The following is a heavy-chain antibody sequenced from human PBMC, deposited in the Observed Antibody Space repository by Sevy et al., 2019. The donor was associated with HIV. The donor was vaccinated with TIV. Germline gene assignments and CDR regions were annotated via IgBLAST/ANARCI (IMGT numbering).Heavy chain of an antibody. CDR2: IFWDDIT. J-gene: IGHJ4*02. CDR3: THNGRDSYYRGFV. Sequence: SGPTLVKPTQTLTLTCTLSGLSLNTRGGGVGWIRQPPGKALEWLALIFWDDITYYRPSLKSRLTITRDTTKMVVLTMTDMDPVDTATYYCTHNGRDSYYRGFVWGQGALVTVSS. CDR1: GLSLNTRGGG. D-gene: IGHD3-10*01. V-gene: IGHV2-5*02.